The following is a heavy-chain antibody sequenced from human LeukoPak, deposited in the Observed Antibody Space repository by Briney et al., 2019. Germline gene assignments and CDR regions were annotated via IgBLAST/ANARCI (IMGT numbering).Heavy chain of an antibody. V-gene: IGHV3-7*01. CDR3: ATSDDSSGSD. CDR2: INQDGSIV. D-gene: IGHD3-22*01. Sequence: GGSLRLSCAASGFTFSGYWMSWVRQAPGKGLEWVANINQDGSIVHYVDSAKGRFTISRDNAKNSLYLQMNYLRAEDTALYYCATSDDSSGSDWGQGTLVTVSS. CDR1: GFTFSGYW. J-gene: IGHJ4*02.